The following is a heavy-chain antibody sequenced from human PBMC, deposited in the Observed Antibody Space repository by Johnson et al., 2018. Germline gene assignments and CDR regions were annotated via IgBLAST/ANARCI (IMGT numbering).Heavy chain of an antibody. CDR1: GFTFDDYA. Sequence: VQLVESGGGLVQPGRSLRLSCAASGFTFDDYAMHWVRQAPGKGLEWVSGISWNSGSIGYADSVKGRFTIPRDNAKNPLYLQMNRLSAEDTALYYCAKGLGLLDAVDIWGQGTMVTVSS. CDR2: ISWNSGSI. V-gene: IGHV3-9*01. J-gene: IGHJ3*02. CDR3: AKGLGLLDAVDI. D-gene: IGHD3-16*01.